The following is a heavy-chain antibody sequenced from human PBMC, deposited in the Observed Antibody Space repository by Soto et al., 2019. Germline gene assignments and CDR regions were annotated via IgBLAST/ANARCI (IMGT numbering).Heavy chain of an antibody. J-gene: IGHJ4*02. CDR1: GDSVSSNSAA. D-gene: IGHD6-13*01. CDR2: TYYRSKWYS. CDR3: ARDSRRYWDY. V-gene: IGHV6-1*01. Sequence: TLSLTCAISGDSVSSNSAAWNWIRQSPSRGLEWLGRTYYRSKWYSDYAVSVKSRITISPDTSKNQFSLQLNSMTPEDTAVYYCARDSRRYWDYWGQGTLVTVSS.